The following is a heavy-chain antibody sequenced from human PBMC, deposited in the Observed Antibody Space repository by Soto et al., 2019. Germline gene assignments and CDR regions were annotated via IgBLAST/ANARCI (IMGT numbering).Heavy chain of an antibody. CDR2: ISSSSSKI. D-gene: IGHD6-13*01. CDR3: ARHPERIAEIGWFDP. Sequence: PGGSLRLSCAASGFTFSSYGMHWVRQAPGKGLEWVSYISSSSSKIYYADSVKGRFTISRDNAKNSLYLQMNSLRAEDTAVYYCARHPERIAEIGWFDPWGQGTLVTVSS. J-gene: IGHJ5*02. V-gene: IGHV3-48*01. CDR1: GFTFSSYG.